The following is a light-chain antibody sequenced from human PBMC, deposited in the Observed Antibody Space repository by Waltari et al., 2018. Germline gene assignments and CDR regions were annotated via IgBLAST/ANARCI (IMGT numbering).Light chain of an antibody. CDR2: DVN. CDR3: SSYTTTSTLV. CDR1: SSDVGASNS. J-gene: IGLJ2*01. V-gene: IGLV2-14*01. Sequence: QSALTQPASVSGSPGQSITISCIGTSSDVGASNSVSWYQQHPGKAPNLMIYDVNRRPSVVSNRFSGSKPGSTASLTISGLQAEDEADYYCSSYTTTSTLVFGGGTKVTVL.